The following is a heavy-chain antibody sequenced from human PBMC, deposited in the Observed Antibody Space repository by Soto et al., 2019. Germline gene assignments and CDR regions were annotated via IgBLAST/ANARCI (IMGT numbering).Heavy chain of an antibody. J-gene: IGHJ4*02. CDR2: MNPNSGNT. CDR1: GYTFTSYD. V-gene: IGHV1-8*01. Sequence: ASVKVSCKASGYTFTSYDINWVRQATGQGLEWMGWMNPNSGNTGYAQKFQGRVTMTRNTSISTAYMELSSLRSEDTAVYYCARAISSGYYPFFDYWGQGTLVTVSS. D-gene: IGHD3-22*01. CDR3: ARAISSGYYPFFDY.